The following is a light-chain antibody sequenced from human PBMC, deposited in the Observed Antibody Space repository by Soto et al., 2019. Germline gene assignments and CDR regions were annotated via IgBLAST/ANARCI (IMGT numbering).Light chain of an antibody. J-gene: IGKJ5*01. V-gene: IGKV3-20*01. CDR3: QQYGSSPRT. CDR1: QSVSSK. CDR2: GAS. Sequence: EIVMTQSPATLSVSPGERATLSCRASQSVSSKLAWYQQKLGRAPRLLISGASTRATGIPDRFSGSGSETDFTLTIARLEPEDFAVYYCQQYGSSPRTFGQGTRLEIK.